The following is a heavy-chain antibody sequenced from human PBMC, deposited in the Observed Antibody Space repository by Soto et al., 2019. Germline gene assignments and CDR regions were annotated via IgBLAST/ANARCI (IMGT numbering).Heavy chain of an antibody. CDR2: INPHTGDT. V-gene: IGHV1-2*02. J-gene: IGHJ5*01. D-gene: IGHD1-7*01. CDR1: GYPFTGYH. CDR3: ARGHQLRPGNNGGDS. Sequence: QVQLVQSGAEMKKPGASVKVSCKASGYPFTGYHLPWVRQAPGQGLEWMGWINPHTGDTGSAEKFQGRVTMTRDTAISTAYMEVSRRRSDDTAVYYCARGHQLRPGNNGGDSWGQGTLVTVSS.